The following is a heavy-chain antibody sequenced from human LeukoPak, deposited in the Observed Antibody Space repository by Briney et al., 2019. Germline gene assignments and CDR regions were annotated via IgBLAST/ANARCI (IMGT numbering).Heavy chain of an antibody. D-gene: IGHD4-17*01. Sequence: GGSLRLSCAASGFTVSSNYMSWVRQAPGKGLEWVSVIYSGGSTYYADSVKGRFTISRDNSKNTLYLQVNSLRAEDTAVYYCARGGPDYEDAFDIWGQGTMVTVSS. CDR3: ARGGPDYEDAFDI. V-gene: IGHV3-53*01. CDR1: GFTVSSNY. J-gene: IGHJ3*02. CDR2: IYSGGST.